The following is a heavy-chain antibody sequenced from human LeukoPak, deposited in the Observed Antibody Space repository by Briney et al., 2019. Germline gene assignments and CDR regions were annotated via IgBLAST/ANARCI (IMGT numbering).Heavy chain of an antibody. D-gene: IGHD6-13*01. Sequence: GGSLRLSCAASGFTFSSYEMNWVRQAPGKGLEWVSYISSSGSTIYYADSVKGRFTISRDNAKNSLYLQMNSLRAEDTAVYYCASDPRRDSSSWQDWFDPWGQGTLVTVSS. V-gene: IGHV3-48*03. J-gene: IGHJ5*02. CDR3: ASDPRRDSSSWQDWFDP. CDR2: ISSSGSTI. CDR1: GFTFSSYE.